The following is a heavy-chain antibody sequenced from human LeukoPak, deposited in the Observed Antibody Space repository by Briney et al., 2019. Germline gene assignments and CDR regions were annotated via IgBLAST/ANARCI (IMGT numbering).Heavy chain of an antibody. CDR1: GGSFSGYY. D-gene: IGHD6-19*01. CDR2: INHSGST. CDR3: ARDTVAANFDY. J-gene: IGHJ4*02. V-gene: IGHV4-34*01. Sequence: PSETLSLTCAVYGGSFSGYYWSWIRQPPGKGLEWIGEINHSGSTNYNPSLKSRVTMSVDTSKNQFSLKLSSVTAADTAVYYCARDTVAANFDYWGQGTLVTVSS.